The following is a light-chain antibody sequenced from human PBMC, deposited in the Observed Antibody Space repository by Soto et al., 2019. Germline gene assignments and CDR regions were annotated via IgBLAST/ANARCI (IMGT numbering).Light chain of an antibody. CDR1: QSISTW. CDR2: DAS. V-gene: IGKV1-5*01. J-gene: IGKJ5*01. Sequence: IQMTQSPSTLSASVVDRVTITCRASQSISTWVAWYQQKPGKAPKFLIYDASNLESGVSSRFSGSGSETEFTLTISSLQPDDCGTYYCQQYYSYRYTFGQGTRLEIK. CDR3: QQYYSYRYT.